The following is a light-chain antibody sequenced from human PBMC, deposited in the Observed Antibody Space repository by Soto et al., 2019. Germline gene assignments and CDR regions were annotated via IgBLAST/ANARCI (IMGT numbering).Light chain of an antibody. CDR2: EVS. CDR1: SSDVGGYNY. CDR3: QSYDSSWV. J-gene: IGLJ2*01. Sequence: QSALTQPASVSGSPGQSITISCTGTSSDVGGYNYVSWYQQHPGKAPKLMIYEVSNRPSGVSNRFSGSKSGNTASLTISGLQAEDEADYYCQSYDSSWVFGGGTKLTVL. V-gene: IGLV2-14*01.